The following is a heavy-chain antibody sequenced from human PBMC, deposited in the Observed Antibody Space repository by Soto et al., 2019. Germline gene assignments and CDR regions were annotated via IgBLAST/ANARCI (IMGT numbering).Heavy chain of an antibody. CDR1: GFTFSSYW. CDR2: IKQDGSAK. D-gene: IGHD1-7*01. J-gene: IGHJ4*02. CDR3: AREGNWNYDY. Sequence: GGSLRLSCAASGFTFSSYWMCWVRQAPGKGLEWVANIKQDGSAKNYVGSVKGRFTISRDNAKNSLYLQMNILRAEDTAVYYCAREGNWNYDYWGQGTLVTVSS. V-gene: IGHV3-7*01.